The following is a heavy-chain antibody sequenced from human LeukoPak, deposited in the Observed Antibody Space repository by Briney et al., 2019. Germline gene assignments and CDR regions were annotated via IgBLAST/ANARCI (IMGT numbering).Heavy chain of an antibody. CDR3: ARVTGSIDY. CDR2: MNPKSGYT. CDR1: GYTFTNYD. Sequence: ASVKVSCKASGYTFTNYDINWVRQAIGQGLEWMGWMNPKSGYTGYAQKFQGRVTMTRDTSISTAYMELGSLRSEDTAVYYCARVTGSIDYWGHGTLVTVSS. J-gene: IGHJ4*01. D-gene: IGHD1-26*01. V-gene: IGHV1-8*01.